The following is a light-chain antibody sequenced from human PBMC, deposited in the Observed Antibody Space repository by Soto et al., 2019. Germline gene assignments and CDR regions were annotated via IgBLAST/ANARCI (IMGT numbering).Light chain of an antibody. J-gene: IGLJ2*01. CDR2: EVS. CDR3: SSYAGSARIL. CDR1: SSDVGGYNY. Sequence: QSALTQSPSASGSPGQSVTISCTGTSSDVGGYNYVSWYQQHPDKAPTLIIYEVSKRPSGVPDRFSGSKSGNTASLTVSGLQADDEADYYCSSYAGSARILFGGGTKLTVL. V-gene: IGLV2-8*01.